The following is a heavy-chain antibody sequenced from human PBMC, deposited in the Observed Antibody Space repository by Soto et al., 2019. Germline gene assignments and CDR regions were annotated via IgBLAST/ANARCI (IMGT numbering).Heavy chain of an antibody. D-gene: IGHD2-15*01. CDR2: IYYSGNT. Sequence: QVQLQESGPGLVKPSETLSLTCTVSGGSISSYYWSWIRQPPGKGLEYIGYIYYSGNTNYNPSLNSRVTISVDTPKNLFSLRLSSVTAADTAMYYCARHQGGGKNWFDPWGRGTLVTVSS. J-gene: IGHJ5*02. CDR3: ARHQGGGKNWFDP. V-gene: IGHV4-59*08. CDR1: GGSISSYY.